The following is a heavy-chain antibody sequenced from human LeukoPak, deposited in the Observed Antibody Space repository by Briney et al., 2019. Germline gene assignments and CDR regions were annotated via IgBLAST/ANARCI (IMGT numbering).Heavy chain of an antibody. V-gene: IGHV4-59*02. D-gene: IGHD2/OR15-2a*01. Sequence: PSETLSLTCTVSGGSVGGYYWSWIRQSPGRGLEWIGYTYSTGTTRYNPSLKSRVTILLDAPKDQLSLHLTSVTAADTAVYYFARVGVRGHYLNCFDPWGQGILVTVSS. CDR1: GGSVGGYY. CDR2: TYSTGTT. CDR3: ARVGVRGHYLNCFDP. J-gene: IGHJ5*02.